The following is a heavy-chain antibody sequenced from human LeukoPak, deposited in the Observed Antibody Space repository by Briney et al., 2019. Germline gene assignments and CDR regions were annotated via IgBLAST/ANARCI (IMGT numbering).Heavy chain of an antibody. CDR3: ARDLGIVVVPAANYFDY. J-gene: IGHJ4*02. CDR1: GYTFTSYY. D-gene: IGHD2-2*03. Sequence: ASVKVSCKASGYTFTSYYMHWVRQAPGQGLEWMGIINPSGGSTSYAQKFQGRVTMTRNTSTSTVYMELSSLRSEDTAVYYCARDLGIVVVPAANYFDYWGQGTLVTVSS. V-gene: IGHV1-46*01. CDR2: INPSGGST.